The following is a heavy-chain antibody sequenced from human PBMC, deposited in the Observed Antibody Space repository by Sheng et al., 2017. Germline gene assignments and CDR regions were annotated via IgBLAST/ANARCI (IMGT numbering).Heavy chain of an antibody. Sequence: ESGGGLVQPGRSLTLSCAASGFTFSSHAMNWVRQAPGKGLEWVAAVSDTGDNTFYADSVKGRFTVSRDNSHNTLYLQMDRLRADDTATYYCAKALGRDRSHWYIPSGFDVWGQGTMVTVSS. D-gene: IGHD1-1*01. CDR2: VSDTGDNT. CDR1: GFTFSSHA. J-gene: IGHJ3*01. V-gene: IGHV3-23*01. CDR3: AKALGRDRSHWYIPSGFDV.